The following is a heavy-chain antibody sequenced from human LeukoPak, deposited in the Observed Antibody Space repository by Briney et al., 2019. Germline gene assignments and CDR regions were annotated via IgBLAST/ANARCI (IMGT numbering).Heavy chain of an antibody. Sequence: GGSLRLSCAASGFTFSSYVMHWVRQAPGKGLEWVTFIRYDGSIKYYADSVKGRFTISRDNSKNTLYLQMHSLRAEDTAVYYCAKALGPAMVRGVIHYWGQGILVTVSS. CDR3: AKALGPAMVRGVIHY. CDR2: IRYDGSIK. J-gene: IGHJ4*02. V-gene: IGHV3-30*02. CDR1: GFTFSSYV. D-gene: IGHD3-10*01.